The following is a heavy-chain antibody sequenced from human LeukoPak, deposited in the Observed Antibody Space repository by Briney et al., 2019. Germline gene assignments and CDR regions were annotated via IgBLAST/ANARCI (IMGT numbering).Heavy chain of an antibody. Sequence: PSETLSLTCTVSGGSIISSDYHWGWVRQPPGKGLEWIGYIYYSGSTYYNPSLKSRVTISVDTSKNQFSLKLSSVTAADTAVYYCARSQLVLDYYYGMDVWGQGTTVTVSS. CDR1: GGSIISSDYH. CDR2: IYYSGST. CDR3: ARSQLVLDYYYGMDV. J-gene: IGHJ6*02. V-gene: IGHV4-31*03. D-gene: IGHD6-6*01.